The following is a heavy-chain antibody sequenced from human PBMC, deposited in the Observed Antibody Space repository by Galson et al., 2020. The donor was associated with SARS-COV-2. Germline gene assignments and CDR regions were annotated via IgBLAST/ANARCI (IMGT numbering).Heavy chain of an antibody. J-gene: IGHJ4*02. CDR2: IIPMLNTT. V-gene: IGHV1-69*11. CDR1: GGTYSSYS. Sequence: KISCKASGGTYSSYSLSWVRQSPGQGLEWMGRIIPMLNTTFYAHDLEGRVTITADESTSTTYLEMSSLKSDDTAVYYCARIASKTGSDYWGQGTLVTVSS. D-gene: IGHD3-9*01. CDR3: ARIASKTGSDY.